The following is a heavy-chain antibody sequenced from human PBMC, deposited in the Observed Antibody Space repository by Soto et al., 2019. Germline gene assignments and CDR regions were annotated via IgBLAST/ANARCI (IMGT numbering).Heavy chain of an antibody. D-gene: IGHD4-17*01. Sequence: GGSLRLSCAASGFTFSSYWMSWVRQAPGKGLEWVANIKQDGSEKYYVDSVKGRFTISRDNAKNSLYLQMNSLRAEDTAVYYCARELGDYNTYYFDYWGQGTLVTVSS. CDR2: IKQDGSEK. V-gene: IGHV3-7*01. J-gene: IGHJ4*02. CDR1: GFTFSSYW. CDR3: ARELGDYNTYYFDY.